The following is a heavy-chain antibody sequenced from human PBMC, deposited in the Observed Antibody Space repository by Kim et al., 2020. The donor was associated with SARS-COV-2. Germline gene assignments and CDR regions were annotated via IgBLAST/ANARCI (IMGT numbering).Heavy chain of an antibody. CDR2: INHSGST. Sequence: SETLSLTCAVYGGSFSGYYWSWIRQPPGKGLEWIGEINHSGSTNYNPSLKSRVTISVDTSKNQFSLKLSSVTAADTAVYYCASLTRMSSGMDVWGQGTTVTVSS. J-gene: IGHJ6*02. CDR3: ASLTRMSSGMDV. V-gene: IGHV4-34*01. CDR1: GGSFSGYY. D-gene: IGHD1-26*01.